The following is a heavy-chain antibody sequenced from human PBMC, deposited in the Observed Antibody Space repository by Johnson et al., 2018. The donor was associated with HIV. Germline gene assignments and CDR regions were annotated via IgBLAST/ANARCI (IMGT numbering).Heavy chain of an antibody. CDR2: ISYDGSNK. V-gene: IGHV3-30*03. D-gene: IGHD1-26*01. CDR1: GFTFSSYG. J-gene: IGHJ3*01. CDR3: TRGSFTDDAFDV. Sequence: QVQLVESGGGLVQPGGSLRLSCAAPGFTFSSYGMHWVRQAPGKGLEWVAVISYDGSNKYYADSVKGRFIISRDNSKNTLYLQVNSLRAEDTAVYYCTRGSFTDDAFDVWGLGTMVTVSS.